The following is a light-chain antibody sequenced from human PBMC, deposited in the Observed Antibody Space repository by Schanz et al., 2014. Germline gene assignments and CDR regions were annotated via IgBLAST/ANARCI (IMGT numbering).Light chain of an antibody. CDR1: QSLLHTNGYNY. V-gene: IGKV2-28*01. CDR2: LGS. J-gene: IGKJ2*01. Sequence: DIVMTQSPLSLPVTPGEPASISCRSSQSLLHTNGYNYLDWYLQKPGQSPQLLIYLGSNRASGVPDRFSGSGSGTAFTLKISRVEAEDVGVYYCMQALPGSYTFGQGTKLEIK. CDR3: MQALPGSYT.